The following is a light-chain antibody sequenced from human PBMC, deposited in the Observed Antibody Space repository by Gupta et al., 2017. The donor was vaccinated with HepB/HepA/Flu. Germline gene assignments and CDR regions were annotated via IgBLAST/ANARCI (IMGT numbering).Light chain of an antibody. Sequence: DIVMTQSPLSLPVTPGEPASISCRSSQSLLHSNGYNYLDWYLQKPVQSPQLLIYLGSNRASGVPDRFSGSGSGTDFPLKISRVEAEDVGVYYCMQALQTPWTFGQGTKVEIK. J-gene: IGKJ1*01. CDR1: QSLLHSNGYNY. V-gene: IGKV2-28*01. CDR2: LGS. CDR3: MQALQTPWT.